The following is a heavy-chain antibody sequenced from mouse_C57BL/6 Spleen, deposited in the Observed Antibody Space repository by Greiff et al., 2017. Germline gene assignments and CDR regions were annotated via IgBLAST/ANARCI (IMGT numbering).Heavy chain of an antibody. D-gene: IGHD1-1*01. Sequence: QVHVKQPGAELVKPGASVKLSCKASGYTFTSYWMQWVKQRPGQGLEWIGEIDPSDSYTNYNQKFKGKATLTVDTSSSTAYMQLSSLTSEDSAVXYCARRGFDYYGSYFDYWGQGTTLTVSS. CDR3: ARRGFDYYGSYFDY. V-gene: IGHV1-50*01. CDR2: IDPSDSYT. J-gene: IGHJ2*01. CDR1: GYTFTSYW.